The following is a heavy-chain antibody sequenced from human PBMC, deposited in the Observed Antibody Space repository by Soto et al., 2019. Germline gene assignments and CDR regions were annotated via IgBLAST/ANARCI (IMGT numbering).Heavy chain of an antibody. CDR2: IAYDGSNK. Sequence: GGSLRLSFAASGFTFSSYAMHWVRQAPGKGLEGVSVIAYDGSNKYYADSVKVRFTISIDNSKNTLYLKMNSLIAEDTAVYYCARDSSAPSNIVVVTDPREFYXWGQGTLFTVSX. V-gene: IGHV3-30-3*01. CDR1: GFTFSSYA. CDR3: ARDSSAPSNIVVVTDPREFYX. D-gene: IGHD2-2*01. J-gene: IGHJ4*02.